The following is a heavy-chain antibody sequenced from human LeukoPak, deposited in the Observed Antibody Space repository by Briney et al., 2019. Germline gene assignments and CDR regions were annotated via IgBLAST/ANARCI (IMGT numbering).Heavy chain of an antibody. CDR1: GFTFSSYS. J-gene: IGHJ3*02. Sequence: GGSLRLSCAASGFTFSSYSMNWVRQAPGKGLEWVSSISSSSSYIYYADSVKGGFTISRDNAKISLYLQMNSLRAEDTAVYYCARRTMSGYDALDIWGQGTMVTVSS. CDR2: ISSSSSYI. CDR3: ARRTMSGYDALDI. D-gene: IGHD5-18*01. V-gene: IGHV3-21*01.